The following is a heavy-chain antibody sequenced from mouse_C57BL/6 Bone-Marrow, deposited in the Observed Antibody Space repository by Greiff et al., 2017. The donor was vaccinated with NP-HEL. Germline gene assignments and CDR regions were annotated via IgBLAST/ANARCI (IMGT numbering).Heavy chain of an antibody. V-gene: IGHV5-6*01. CDR2: ISSGGSYT. Sequence: EVQGVESGGDLVKPGGSLKLSCAASGFTFSSYGMSWVRQTPDKRLEWVATISSGGSYTYYPDSVKGRFTISRDNAKNTLYLQMSSLKSEDTAMYYCARHWGTAYWGQGTLVTVSA. CDR1: GFTFSSYG. J-gene: IGHJ3*01. CDR3: ARHWGTAY.